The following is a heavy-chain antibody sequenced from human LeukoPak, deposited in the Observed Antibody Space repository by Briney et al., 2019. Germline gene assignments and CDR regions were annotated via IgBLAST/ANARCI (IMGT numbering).Heavy chain of an antibody. CDR2: IYYSGST. CDR1: GGSISSYY. Sequence: KPSETLSLTCTVSGGSISSYYWSWIRQPPGKGLEWIGYIYYSGSTNYNPSLKSRVTISVDTSKNQFSLKLSSVTAADTAVYYCAREGTYYDSSGYHFPIDYWGQGTLVTVSS. V-gene: IGHV4-59*01. D-gene: IGHD3-22*01. CDR3: AREGTYYDSSGYHFPIDY. J-gene: IGHJ4*02.